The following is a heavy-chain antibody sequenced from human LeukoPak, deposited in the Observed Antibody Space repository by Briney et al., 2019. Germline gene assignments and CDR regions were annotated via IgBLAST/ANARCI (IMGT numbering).Heavy chain of an antibody. D-gene: IGHD3-22*01. CDR1: GFTFSSYS. J-gene: IGHJ5*02. Sequence: GGSLRLSCAASGFTFSSYSMNWVRQAPGKGLEWVSSISSSSSYIYYADSVKGRFTISRDNAKNSLYLQMNSLRAEDTAVYYCARDGSDDSSGSYSNWFDPWGQGTLVTVSS. V-gene: IGHV3-21*01. CDR3: ARDGSDDSSGSYSNWFDP. CDR2: ISSSSSYI.